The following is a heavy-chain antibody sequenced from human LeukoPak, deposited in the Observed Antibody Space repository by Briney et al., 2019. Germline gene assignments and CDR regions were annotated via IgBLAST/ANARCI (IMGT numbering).Heavy chain of an antibody. V-gene: IGHV4-59*01. Sequence: SETLSLTCTVSCGSISSYYWSWIRQPPGKGLEWIGYMHYSGRNNYNPSLKSRATISIDTSKNQFSLKLSSVAAADTAVYYCARFEYCSSTSCGGYYYYGVDAWGQGTTVTVSS. J-gene: IGHJ6*02. CDR3: ARFEYCSSTSCGGYYYYGVDA. D-gene: IGHD2-2*01. CDR2: MHYSGRN. CDR1: CGSISSYY.